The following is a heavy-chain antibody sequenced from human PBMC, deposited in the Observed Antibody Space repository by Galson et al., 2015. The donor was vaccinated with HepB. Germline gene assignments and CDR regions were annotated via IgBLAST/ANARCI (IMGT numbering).Heavy chain of an antibody. CDR2: IDPSDSYT. J-gene: IGHJ4*02. Sequence: QSGAEVKKPGESLRISCKGSGYSFTSYSISWVRQMPGKGLEWMGRIDPSDSYTNYSPSFQGHVTISADKSITAYLQWSSLKASDTAMYYCARLSIVGPSDYWGQGTLVTV. D-gene: IGHD1-26*01. V-gene: IGHV5-10-1*01. CDR1: GYSFTSYS. CDR3: ARLSIVGPSDY.